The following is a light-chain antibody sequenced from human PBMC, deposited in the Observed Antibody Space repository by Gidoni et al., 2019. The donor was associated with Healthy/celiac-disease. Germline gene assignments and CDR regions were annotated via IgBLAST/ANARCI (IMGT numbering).Light chain of an antibody. V-gene: IGKV1-5*03. CDR3: QQYNSYSPT. CDR1: QSISIW. J-gene: IGKJ1*01. CDR2: KAS. Sequence: IQMNLSPSTLSASVGDRVTITCPASQSISIWLSWYQQKPGKAPKLLIYKASSLERGVPSRFSGSGSGTEFTFTISSLQPDDFATYYCQQYNSYSPTFXQXTKVEIK.